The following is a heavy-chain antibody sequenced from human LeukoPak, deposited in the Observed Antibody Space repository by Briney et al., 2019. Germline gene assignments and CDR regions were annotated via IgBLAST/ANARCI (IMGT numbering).Heavy chain of an antibody. Sequence: PGGSLRLSCTASGFTFGDYAMIWFRQAPGKGLEWVGFIRSKAYGGTTEYAASVKGRFTISRDDSKSIAYLQMNSLKTEDTAVYYCTRAPWEPLYFDYWGQGTLVTVSS. CDR1: GFTFGDYA. CDR2: IRSKAYGGTT. J-gene: IGHJ4*02. D-gene: IGHD1-26*01. V-gene: IGHV3-49*03. CDR3: TRAPWEPLYFDY.